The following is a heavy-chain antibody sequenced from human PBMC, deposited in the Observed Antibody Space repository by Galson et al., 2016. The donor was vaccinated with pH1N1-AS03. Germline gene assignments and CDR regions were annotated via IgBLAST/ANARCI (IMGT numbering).Heavy chain of an antibody. CDR3: VRVIRGGGPAS. CDR1: GYTFTANY. V-gene: IGHV1-2*02. CDR2: INPDTGDT. D-gene: IGHD4-23*01. J-gene: IGHJ4*02. Sequence: SVKVSCKASGYTFTANYVHWVRQAPGQGLEWMGWINPDTGDTKFTQKFQGRVTMTRDTSASTTHLDLSRLGFDDTAMYYCVRVIRGGGPASWGQGTLVTVSS.